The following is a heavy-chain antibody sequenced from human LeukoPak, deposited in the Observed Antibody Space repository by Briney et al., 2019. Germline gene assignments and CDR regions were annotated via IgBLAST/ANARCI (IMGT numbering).Heavy chain of an antibody. Sequence: QAGGSLRLSCTASGFTFGGYAMSWVRQAPGKGLEWVGFLRSKAYDGTTEYAASVKGRATISRDDSKSVAYLQLNSLKTEDTAMYYCARARPRLGEFHFDHWGQGTLVTVSS. J-gene: IGHJ4*02. V-gene: IGHV3-49*04. CDR3: ARARPRLGEFHFDH. D-gene: IGHD3-16*01. CDR1: GFTFGGYA. CDR2: LRSKAYDGTT.